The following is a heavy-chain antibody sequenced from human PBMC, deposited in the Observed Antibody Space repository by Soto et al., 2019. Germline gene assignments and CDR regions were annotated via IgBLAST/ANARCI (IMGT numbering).Heavy chain of an antibody. V-gene: IGHV4-4*02. CDR1: GGSISSSNW. Sequence: PSETLSLTCAVSGGSISSSNWWSWVRQPPGKGLEWIGEIYHSGSTNYNPSLKSRVTISVDKSKNQFSLKLSSVTAADTAVYYCARDRGSSSWYGDYYYGMDVWGQGTTVTVSS. CDR2: IYHSGST. CDR3: ARDRGSSSWYGDYYYGMDV. D-gene: IGHD6-13*01. J-gene: IGHJ6*02.